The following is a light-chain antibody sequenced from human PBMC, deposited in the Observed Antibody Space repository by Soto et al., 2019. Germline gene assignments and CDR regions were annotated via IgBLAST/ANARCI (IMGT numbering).Light chain of an antibody. CDR2: GAS. V-gene: IGKV3-15*01. J-gene: IGKJ2*01. Sequence: EIVMTQSPATLSVSPGERASLSCRASQSVGSNLAWDQQTAGQAPRLLIYGASTRATGIPARFSGSGSGTEFTLTISSLQSEEFAVYSCQQYTNWPYTFGQGTKLEIK. CDR3: QQYTNWPYT. CDR1: QSVGSN.